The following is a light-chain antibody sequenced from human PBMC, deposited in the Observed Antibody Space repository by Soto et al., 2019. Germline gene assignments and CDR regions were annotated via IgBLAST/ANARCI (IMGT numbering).Light chain of an antibody. CDR2: DAF. CDR1: QSVSSD. CDR3: QQRTNWPPYT. J-gene: IGKJ2*01. V-gene: IGKV3-11*01. Sequence: EIVLTQSPATLSLSPGERATLSYRTSQSVSSDLAWYQQKPGQAPRLLIYDAFNRATGIPARFSGSGSGTDFTLTISSLEPEDFAVYYCQQRTNWPPYTFGQGTRLEIK.